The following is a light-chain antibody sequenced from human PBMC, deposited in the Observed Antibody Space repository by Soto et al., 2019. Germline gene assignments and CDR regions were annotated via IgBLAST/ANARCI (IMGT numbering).Light chain of an antibody. CDR3: QQSYTTPIT. CDR2: SAS. CDR1: QRIDTY. Sequence: DIQMTQSPSSPCASVGDRVSILCRASQRIDTYLNWFQQKPGQAPKLLIFSASRLQSGVPSRFSGSGSGTDFTLTIRSLQPEDFPTYHCQQSYTTPITFGQGTRLEIK. J-gene: IGKJ5*01. V-gene: IGKV1-39*01.